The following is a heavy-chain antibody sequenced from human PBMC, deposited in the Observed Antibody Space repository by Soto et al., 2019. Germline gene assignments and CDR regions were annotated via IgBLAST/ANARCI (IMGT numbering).Heavy chain of an antibody. CDR2: IWYDGSNK. CDR1: GFTFSSYG. V-gene: IGHV3-33*03. Sequence: SGGSRLSCAASGFTFSSYGMHWVRQAPGKGLEWVAVIWYDGSNKYYADSVKGRFTISRDNAKNSLFLQMNSLRAEDTALYYCAKDGSRFVPGYYYMDVWGKGTTVTVSS. J-gene: IGHJ6*03. CDR3: AKDGSRFVPGYYYMDV. D-gene: IGHD3-3*01.